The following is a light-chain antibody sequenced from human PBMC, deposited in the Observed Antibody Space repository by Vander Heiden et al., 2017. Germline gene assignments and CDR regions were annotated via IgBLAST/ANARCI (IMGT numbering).Light chain of an antibody. CDR3: LQSDSTPQT. J-gene: IGKJ1*01. CDR2: AAS. V-gene: IGKV1-39*01. Sequence: IQMTQSPSSLSASVGDRVTITCRASQTISSYLNWYQQKPGKAPKLLIYAASSLQSGVPSRFSGSGSGTDFTLTISSLQPEDFATYYCLQSDSTPQTFGQGTKVEIK. CDR1: QTISSY.